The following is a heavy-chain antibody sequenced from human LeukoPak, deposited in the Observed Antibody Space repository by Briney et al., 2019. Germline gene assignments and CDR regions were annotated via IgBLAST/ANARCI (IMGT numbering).Heavy chain of an antibody. CDR2: INHSGST. Sequence: TSETLSLTCAVYGGSFSGYYWSWIRQPPGKGLEWIGEINHSGSTNYNPSLKSRVTISVDTSKNQFSLKLRSVTAADTAVYYCARDAGHCGGDCLEDYWGQGTLVTVSS. V-gene: IGHV4-34*01. D-gene: IGHD2-21*02. J-gene: IGHJ4*02. CDR1: GGSFSGYY. CDR3: ARDAGHCGGDCLEDY.